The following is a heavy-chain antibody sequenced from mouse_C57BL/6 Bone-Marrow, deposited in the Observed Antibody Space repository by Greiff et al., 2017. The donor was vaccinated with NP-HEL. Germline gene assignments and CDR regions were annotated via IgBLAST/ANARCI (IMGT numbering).Heavy chain of an antibody. V-gene: IGHV5-4*01. CDR1: GFTFSSYA. CDR2: ISDGGSYT. J-gene: IGHJ1*03. Sequence: EVHLVESGGGLVKPGGSLKLSCAASGFTFSSYAMSWVRQTPEKRLEWVATISDGGSYTYYPDNVKGRFTISRDNAKNNLYLQMSHLKSEDTAMYYCARDRWTTVVAGYWYFDVWGTGTTVTVSS. D-gene: IGHD1-1*01. CDR3: ARDRWTTVVAGYWYFDV.